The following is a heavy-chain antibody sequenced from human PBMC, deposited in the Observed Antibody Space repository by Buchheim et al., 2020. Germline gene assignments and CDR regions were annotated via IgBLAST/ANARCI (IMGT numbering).Heavy chain of an antibody. CDR2: IYYSGRT. Sequence: QVQLQESGPGLVKPSQTLSLTCTVSCGSISSGDYYWSWIRQPPGKGLEWIGYIYYSGRTFYNPSLKSRVPISVDTSKNPLSLKLSSVTAADTAVYYCARQKWLVRGYFDYWGQGTL. CDR3: ARQKWLVRGYFDY. D-gene: IGHD6-19*01. J-gene: IGHJ4*02. V-gene: IGHV4-30-4*01. CDR1: CGSISSGDYY.